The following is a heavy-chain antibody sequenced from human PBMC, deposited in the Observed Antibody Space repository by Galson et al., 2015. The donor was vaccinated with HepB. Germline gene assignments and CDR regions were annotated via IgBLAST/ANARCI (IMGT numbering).Heavy chain of an antibody. CDR1: GGSISRYH. Sequence: PLSLTCSVSGGSISRYHWTWIRQPAGKGLEWIGRIFSSGTTTYSPSLKSRVIMSVDTFRNHFSLKLTSMTAADTAVYFCARNRGGDSWDDAFDIWGQGTKVNDFS. CDR2: IFSSGTT. J-gene: IGHJ3*02. CDR3: ARNRGGDSWDDAFDI. V-gene: IGHV4-4*07. D-gene: IGHD2-21*02.